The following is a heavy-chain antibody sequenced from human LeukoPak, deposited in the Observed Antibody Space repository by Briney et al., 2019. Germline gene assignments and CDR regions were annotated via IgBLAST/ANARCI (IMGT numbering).Heavy chain of an antibody. Sequence: GESLQISWHGSRYSFTSYWIGGVRQRPGKGREWMGIIYSADSETITSPSLPGQVTISDYKSLRTAYLQWRNLKASDTAMYYCAKRGSDILTSYSTRPFDYWGQGTLVTVSS. J-gene: IGHJ4*02. CDR3: AKRGSDILTSYSTRPFDY. CDR1: RYSFTSYW. V-gene: IGHV5-51*01. D-gene: IGHD3-9*01. CDR2: IYSADSET.